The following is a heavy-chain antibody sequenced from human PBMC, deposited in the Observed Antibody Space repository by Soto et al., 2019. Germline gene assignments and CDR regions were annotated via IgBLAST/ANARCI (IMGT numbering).Heavy chain of an antibody. CDR1: GFTFSDYY. Sequence: QVQLVESGGGLVKPGGSLRLSCAASGFTFSDYYMSWIRQAPGKGLEWVSYISSSSSYTNYADSVKGRFTISRDNAKNSLFLQINSLRPEDTALYYCTRDEGYQLLTYARDVWRQGSTVTVCS. D-gene: IGHD2-2*01. CDR2: ISSSSSYT. CDR3: TRDEGYQLLTYARDV. V-gene: IGHV3-11*05. J-gene: IGHJ6*01.